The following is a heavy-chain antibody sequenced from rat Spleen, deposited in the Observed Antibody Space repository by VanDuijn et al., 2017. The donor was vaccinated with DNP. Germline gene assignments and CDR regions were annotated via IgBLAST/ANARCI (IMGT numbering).Heavy chain of an antibody. J-gene: IGHJ2*01. CDR1: GFRFSYYW. Sequence: EVQLVESGGDLVQPGRSLKLSCVASGFRFSYYWMTWIRHVPGKGLEWVASLTNGGGTNYRDSVKGRFTISRDNAKSTLYLQMDSLMSEDSATYYCTTLNYYASLSEYFDYWGPGVMVTVSS. D-gene: IGHD1-12*01. CDR3: TTLNYYASLSEYFDY. V-gene: IGHV5-31*01. CDR2: LTNGGGT.